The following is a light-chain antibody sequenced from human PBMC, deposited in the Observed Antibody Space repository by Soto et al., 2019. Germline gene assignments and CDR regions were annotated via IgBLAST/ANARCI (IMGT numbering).Light chain of an antibody. CDR2: DVT. J-gene: IGLJ2*01. CDR1: SSDVGDFNY. CDR3: SSYSSSTTHVV. V-gene: IGLV2-14*03. Sequence: QSALTQPASVSGSPGRSVTISCTGTSSDVGDFNYVSWYQHLPGRPPKLIIYDVTNRPSGISYRFSASKSGRTASLTISGLQAEDEADYYCSSYSSSTTHVVFGGGTKVTVL.